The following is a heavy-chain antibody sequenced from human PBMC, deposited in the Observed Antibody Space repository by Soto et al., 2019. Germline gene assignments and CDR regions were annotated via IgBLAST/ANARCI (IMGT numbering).Heavy chain of an antibody. CDR3: ASFAGPSYYNYYMDV. D-gene: IGHD6-13*01. CDR1: GGSISSSSYY. CDR2: IYYSGST. Sequence: QLQLQESGPGLVKPSETLSLTCTVSGGSISSSSYYWGWLRQPPGKGLEWIGTIYYSGSTWYSPSLKGRVTISVDTSKNQFSLKLSSVTAADTGVYYCASFAGPSYYNYYMDVWGKGTTVTVSS. V-gene: IGHV4-39*01. J-gene: IGHJ6*03.